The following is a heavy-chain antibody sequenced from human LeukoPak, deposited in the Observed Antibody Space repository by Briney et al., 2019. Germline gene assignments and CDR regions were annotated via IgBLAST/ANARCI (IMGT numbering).Heavy chain of an antibody. Sequence: GVSLRLACAASGFTFSSYWMHWVRHAPGKGLVWVSRIKSDGRSTTYADSVKGRFTISRENAKNTLYLQMNSLSAEDAAVYYRATERHKDWGQGNLVTVSS. V-gene: IGHV3-74*01. CDR2: IKSDGRST. CDR1: GFTFSSYW. J-gene: IGHJ4*02. CDR3: ATERHKD.